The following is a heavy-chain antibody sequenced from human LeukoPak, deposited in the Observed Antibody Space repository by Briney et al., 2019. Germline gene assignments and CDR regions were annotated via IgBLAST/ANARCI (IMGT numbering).Heavy chain of an antibody. CDR3: AGQGYCSGGSCYDNWFDP. D-gene: IGHD2-15*01. CDR1: GGSISSSSYY. Sequence: SETLSLTRTVSGGSISSSSYYWGWIRQPPGKGLEWIGSIYYSGSTYYNPSLKSRVTISVDTSKNQFSLKLSSVTAADTAVYYCAGQGYCSGGSCYDNWFDPWGQGTLVTVSS. V-gene: IGHV4-39*01. CDR2: IYYSGST. J-gene: IGHJ5*02.